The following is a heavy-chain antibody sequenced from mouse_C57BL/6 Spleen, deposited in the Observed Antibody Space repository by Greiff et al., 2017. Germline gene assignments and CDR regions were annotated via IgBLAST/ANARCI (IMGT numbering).Heavy chain of an antibody. Sequence: EVKLQESGGGLVKPGGSLKLSCAASGFTFSSYAMSWVRQTPEKRLEWVATISDGGSYTYYPDNVKGRFTISRDNAKNNLYLQMSHLKSEDTAMYYCARDGDSDFDYWGQGTTLTVSS. J-gene: IGHJ2*01. D-gene: IGHD2-13*01. CDR1: GFTFSSYA. V-gene: IGHV5-4*01. CDR3: ARDGDSDFDY. CDR2: ISDGGSYT.